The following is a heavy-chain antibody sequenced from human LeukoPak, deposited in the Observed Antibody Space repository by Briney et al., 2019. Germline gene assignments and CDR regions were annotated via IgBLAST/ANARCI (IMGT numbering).Heavy chain of an antibody. V-gene: IGHV3-74*01. CDR3: VSFIEERD. Sequence: GGSLRLSCAASGFTFSKYWMHWVRQPPGKGPVWVSKINTDGSGAIYADSVRVRFTISRDNAKNTVYLQMNSLRVEDTAVYYCVSFIEERDWGQGTLVTVSS. D-gene: IGHD1-26*01. J-gene: IGHJ4*02. CDR1: GFTFSKYW. CDR2: INTDGSGA.